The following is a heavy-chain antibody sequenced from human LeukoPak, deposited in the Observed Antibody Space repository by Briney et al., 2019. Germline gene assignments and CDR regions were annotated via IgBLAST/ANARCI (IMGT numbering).Heavy chain of an antibody. CDR1: GGSISSYY. Sequence: SETLSLTCTVSGGSISSYYWSWIRQPPGKGLEWIGYIYYSGSTNYNPSLKSRVTISVDTSKNQFSLKLSSVTAADTAVYYCARPYSSSYYYYYMDVWGKGTTVTVSS. CDR2: IYYSGST. D-gene: IGHD6-6*01. CDR3: ARPYSSSYYYYYMDV. J-gene: IGHJ6*03. V-gene: IGHV4-59*12.